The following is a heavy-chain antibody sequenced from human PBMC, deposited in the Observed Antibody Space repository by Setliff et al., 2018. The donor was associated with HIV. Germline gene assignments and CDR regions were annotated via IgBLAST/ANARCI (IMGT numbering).Heavy chain of an antibody. CDR3: TTESRTLLAFDI. CDR1: GFTFSNAW. CDR2: IKSKTDGGTT. J-gene: IGHJ3*02. D-gene: IGHD2-2*01. V-gene: IGHV3-15*07. Sequence: GGSPLRLSCAASGFTFSNAWMNWVRQAPGKGLEWVGRIKSKTDGGTTDYAAPVKGRFTISRDDSKNTLYLQMNSLKTEDTAVYYCTTESRTLLAFDIWGQGTMVTVSS.